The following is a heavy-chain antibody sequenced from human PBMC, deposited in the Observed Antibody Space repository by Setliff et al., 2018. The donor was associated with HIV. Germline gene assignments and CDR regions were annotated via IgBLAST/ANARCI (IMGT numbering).Heavy chain of an antibody. V-gene: IGHV4-39*07. D-gene: IGHD6-19*01. Sequence: SETLSLTCTVSGGSISSSSYYWGWIRQPPGKGLEWIGSLYYSGTTYYNPSLKSRVTMSIDESKSQFSLKLSSVTAADTAVYFCIIAYSSGWLAPMGFDSWGQGTLVTVSS. CDR3: IIAYSSGWLAPMGFDS. CDR2: LYYSGTT. CDR1: GGSISSSSYY. J-gene: IGHJ4*02.